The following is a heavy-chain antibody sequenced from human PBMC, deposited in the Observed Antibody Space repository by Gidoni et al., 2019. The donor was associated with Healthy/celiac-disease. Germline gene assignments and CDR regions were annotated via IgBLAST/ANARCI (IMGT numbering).Heavy chain of an antibody. D-gene: IGHD3-3*01. CDR2: IRGSGGST. V-gene: IGHV3-23*01. CDR3: AKVTHYDFWSGYSRQVDYYYYYGMDV. Sequence: EVQLLESGGGLVQPGGSLRLSCAAPGFTLTSSSMSWVRPAPWKGPEWVSAIRGSGGSTYYADSVKGRFTISRDNSKNTLYLQMNSLRAEDTAVYYCAKVTHYDFWSGYSRQVDYYYYYGMDVWGQGTTVTVSS. CDR1: GFTLTSSS. J-gene: IGHJ6*02.